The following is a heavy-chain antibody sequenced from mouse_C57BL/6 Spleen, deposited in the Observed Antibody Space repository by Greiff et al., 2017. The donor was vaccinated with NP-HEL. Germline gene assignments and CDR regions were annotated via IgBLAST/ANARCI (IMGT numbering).Heavy chain of an antibody. Sequence: VQLQQPGAELVMPGASVKLSCKASGYTFTSYWMHWVKQRPGQGLEWIGEIDPSDSYTNYNQKFKGKSTLTVDKSSSTAYMQLSSLTSEDSAVYYCASPITTVVATGYFDVWGTGTTVTVSS. CDR3: ASPITTVVATGYFDV. V-gene: IGHV1-69*01. D-gene: IGHD1-1*01. CDR1: GYTFTSYW. CDR2: IDPSDSYT. J-gene: IGHJ1*03.